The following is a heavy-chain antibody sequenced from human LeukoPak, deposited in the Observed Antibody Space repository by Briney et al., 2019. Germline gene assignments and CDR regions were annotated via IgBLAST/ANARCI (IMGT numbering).Heavy chain of an antibody. Sequence: GGSLRLSCAASGFTVSSNYMSWVRQAPGKGLEWVANIEQDGSEKYYVDSVKGRFTISRDNAKNSLYLQMNSPRAEDTAVYYCARTVYGYFDYWGQGTLVTVSS. J-gene: IGHJ4*02. V-gene: IGHV3-7*01. CDR1: GFTVSSNY. CDR2: IEQDGSEK. D-gene: IGHD2-8*01. CDR3: ARTVYGYFDY.